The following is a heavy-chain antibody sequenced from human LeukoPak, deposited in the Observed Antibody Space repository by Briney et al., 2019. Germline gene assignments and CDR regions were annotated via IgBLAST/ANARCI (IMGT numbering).Heavy chain of an antibody. V-gene: IGHV4-61*02. J-gene: IGHJ4*02. D-gene: IGHD2/OR15-2a*01. CDR3: ARLIITPRTIVILEYYFDY. CDR1: GGSISSGSYY. Sequence: SQTLSLTCTVSGGSISSGSYYWSWIRQPAGKGLEWIGRIYTSGSTNYNPSLKSRVTISVDTSKNQLSLKLSSVTAADTAVYYCARLIITPRTIVILEYYFDYWGQGTLVTVSS. CDR2: IYTSGST.